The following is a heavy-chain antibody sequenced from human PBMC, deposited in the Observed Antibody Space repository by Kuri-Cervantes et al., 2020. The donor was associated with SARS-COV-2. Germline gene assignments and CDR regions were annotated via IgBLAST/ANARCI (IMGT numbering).Heavy chain of an antibody. CDR1: GFAFSSYV. CDR3: AKVGLSFDY. D-gene: IGHD2/OR15-2a*01. V-gene: IGHV3-23*01. CDR2: ISGSGVGT. Sequence: GESLKISCAASGFAFSSYVLHWFRQAPGKGLEWVSRISGSGVGTYYADSVKGRFTISRDNSKNTLYLQMNSLRAEDSALYYCAKVGLSFDYWGQGTLVTVSS. J-gene: IGHJ4*02.